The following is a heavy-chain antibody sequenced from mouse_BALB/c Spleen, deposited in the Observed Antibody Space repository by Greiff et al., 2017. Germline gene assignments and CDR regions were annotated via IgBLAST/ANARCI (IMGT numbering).Heavy chain of an antibody. V-gene: IGHV1-7*01. J-gene: IGHJ1*01. CDR1: GYTFTSYW. CDR2: INPSTGYT. Sequence: QVHVKQSGAELAKPGASVKMSCKASGYTFTSYWMHWVKQRPGQGLEWIGYINPSTGYTEYNQKFKDKATLTADKSSSTAYMQLSSLTSEDSAVYYCARSPATAHWYFDVWGAGTTVTVSS. CDR3: ARSPATAHWYFDV. D-gene: IGHD1-2*01.